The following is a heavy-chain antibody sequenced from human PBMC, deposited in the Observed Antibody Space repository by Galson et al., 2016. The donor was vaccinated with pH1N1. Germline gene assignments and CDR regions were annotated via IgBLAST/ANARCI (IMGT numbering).Heavy chain of an antibody. CDR2: IYPGDAYT. Sequence: QSGAEVTKPGKSLKISCKASGYSFITSWIGWVRQTPGKGLEWMGIIYPGDAYTKYSPSFQGQVTVSADKSISTAYLQWRSLKAADTAMYYCARQVDGDAVMVGEDAYDIWGQWTMVTVSS. D-gene: IGHD6-19*01. CDR3: ARQVDGDAVMVGEDAYDI. J-gene: IGHJ3*02. V-gene: IGHV5-51*01. CDR1: GYSFITSW.